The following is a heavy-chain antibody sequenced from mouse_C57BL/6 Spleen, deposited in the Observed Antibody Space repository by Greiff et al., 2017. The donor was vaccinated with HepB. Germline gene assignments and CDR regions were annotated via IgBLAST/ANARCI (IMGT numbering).Heavy chain of an antibody. CDR1: GYTFTSYG. V-gene: IGHV1-81*01. D-gene: IGHD1-1*01. CDR2: IYPRSGNT. Sequence: VQLQHSGAELARPGASVKLSCKASGYTFTSYGISWVKQRTGQGLEWIGEIYPRSGNTYYNEKFKGKATLTADKSSSTAYMELRSLTSEDSAVYFCARIITTVVDPYYFDYWGQGTTLTVSS. CDR3: ARIITTVVDPYYFDY. J-gene: IGHJ2*01.